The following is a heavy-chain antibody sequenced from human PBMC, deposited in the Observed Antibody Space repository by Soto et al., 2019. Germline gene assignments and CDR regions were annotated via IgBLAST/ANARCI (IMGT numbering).Heavy chain of an antibody. V-gene: IGHV1-18*01. CDR2: ISAYNGNT. J-gene: IGHJ3*02. D-gene: IGHD2-15*01. CDR1: GYTFTSYG. CDR3: ARGASALGYCSRGSCYSRGAFDI. Sequence: QVQLVQSGAEVKKPGASVKVSCKASGYTFTSYGISWVRQAPGQGLEWMGWISAYNGNTNYAQKLQGRVTMTTDTSTSTAYMERRSLRSDDTAVYYWARGASALGYCSRGSCYSRGAFDIWGQGTMVTVSS.